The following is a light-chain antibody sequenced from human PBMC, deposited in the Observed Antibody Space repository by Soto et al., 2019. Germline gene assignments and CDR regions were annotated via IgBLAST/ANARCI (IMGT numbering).Light chain of an antibody. CDR3: QQYDNLPPTWT. CDR1: HDIATY. CDR2: DAS. V-gene: IGKV1-33*01. J-gene: IGKJ1*01. Sequence: DIQMTQSPSSLSASVGNRVTITCQASHDIATYLNWYQQKPGKAPNLLIYDASNLETGVPSRFSGGGYGTHFTFTISNLQPEDIATYYCQQYDNLPPTWTFGQGTKVEIE.